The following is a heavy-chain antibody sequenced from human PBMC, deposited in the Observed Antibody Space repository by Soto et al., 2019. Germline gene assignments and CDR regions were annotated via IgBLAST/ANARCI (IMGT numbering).Heavy chain of an antibody. D-gene: IGHD3-16*01. Sequence: ASVKVSCKASGYTFTGYYMHWVRQAPGQGLEWMGWINPNSGGTNYAQKFQGRVTMTRDTSISTAYVELSRLRSDDTAVYYCARVLGGYYGMDVWGQGTTVTVSS. V-gene: IGHV1-2*02. CDR1: GYTFTGYY. CDR3: ARVLGGYYGMDV. J-gene: IGHJ6*02. CDR2: INPNSGGT.